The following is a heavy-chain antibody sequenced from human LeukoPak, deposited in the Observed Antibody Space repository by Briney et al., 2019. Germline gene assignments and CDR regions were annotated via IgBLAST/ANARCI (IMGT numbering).Heavy chain of an antibody. V-gene: IGHV1-2*02. J-gene: IGHJ4*02. Sequence: ASVKVSCKASGYTFTGYYMHWVRQAPGQGLEWMGWTNPNSGGTNYAQKFQGRVTMTRDTSISTAYMELSRLRSDDTAVYYCARERRGNYGSGNDYWGQGTLVTVSS. CDR3: ARERRGNYGSGNDY. D-gene: IGHD3-10*01. CDR1: GYTFTGYY. CDR2: TNPNSGGT.